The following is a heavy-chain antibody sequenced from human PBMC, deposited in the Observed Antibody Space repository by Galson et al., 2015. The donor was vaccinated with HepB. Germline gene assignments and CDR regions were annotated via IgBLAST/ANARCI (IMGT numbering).Heavy chain of an antibody. CDR1: GFTFSDYY. V-gene: IGHV3-30*18. D-gene: IGHD6-19*01. CDR2: ISYDGSNK. CDR3: AKDPYLYSALAGTMAGFDY. J-gene: IGHJ4*02. Sequence: SLRLSCAASGFTFSDYYMSWTRQAPGKGLEWVAVISYDGSNKYYADSVKGRFTISRDNSKNTLYLQMNSLRAEDTALYYCAKDPYLYSALAGTMAGFDYWGQGTLVTVSS.